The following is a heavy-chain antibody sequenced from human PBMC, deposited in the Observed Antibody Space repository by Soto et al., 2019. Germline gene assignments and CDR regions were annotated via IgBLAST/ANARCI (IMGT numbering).Heavy chain of an antibody. CDR1: GGSISSSNW. Sequence: QVQLQESGPGLVKPSGTLSLTCAVTGGSISSSNWWTWVRQPPGEGLEWVGEISRSGTTNYKPSLKSRVSISVDKSRNEFSLNLGSVTAEDTAMYYCARDSASSGVFTWGQGTIVTVSS. D-gene: IGHD6-19*01. J-gene: IGHJ3*01. CDR3: ARDSASSGVFT. V-gene: IGHV4-4*02. CDR2: ISRSGTT.